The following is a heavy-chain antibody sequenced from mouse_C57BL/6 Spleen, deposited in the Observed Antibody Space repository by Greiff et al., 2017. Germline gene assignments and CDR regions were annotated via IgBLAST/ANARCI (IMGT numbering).Heavy chain of an antibody. V-gene: IGHV14-3*01. J-gene: IGHJ2*01. D-gene: IGHD2-1*01. Sequence: DVKLQESVAELVRPGASVKLSCTASGFNIKNTYMHWVKQRPEQGLEWIGMIDPANGNNKYAPKFQGKATITADTSSNTAYLQLSSLTSDDTAIYYCALYYDNSCFDYWGQGTTLTVSS. CDR1: GFNIKNTY. CDR3: ALYYDNSCFDY. CDR2: IDPANGNN.